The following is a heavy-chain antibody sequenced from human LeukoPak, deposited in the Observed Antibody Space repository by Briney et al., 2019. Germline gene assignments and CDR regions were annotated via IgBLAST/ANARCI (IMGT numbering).Heavy chain of an antibody. J-gene: IGHJ4*02. CDR3: ARGSRYSYGYSPLYFDY. Sequence: SETLSLTCGVYGGSFRSFSGYYWSWIRQPPGKGLEWIGEINHSGSTNYNPSLESRLTISVDTSKNQFSLKLSSVTAADTAVYYCARGSRYSYGYSPLYFDYWGQGTLVTVSS. CDR1: GGSFRSFSGYY. V-gene: IGHV4-34*01. CDR2: INHSGST. D-gene: IGHD5-18*01.